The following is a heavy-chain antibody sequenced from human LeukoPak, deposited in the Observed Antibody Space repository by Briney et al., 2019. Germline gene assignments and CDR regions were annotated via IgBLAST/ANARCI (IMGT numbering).Heavy chain of an antibody. D-gene: IGHD2-15*01. J-gene: IGHJ6*02. CDR3: ARHVHCSGCSCYRYGMDG. Sequence: SETLSLTCTVSGGSISTFHWSWIRQPPGRGLEWIGFNHNTGSTNYNPSLNSRVTISVDTCKNQFFLKLSSVTAADTAVYYCARHVHCSGCSCYRYGMDGWGQGTTVTVSS. V-gene: IGHV4-59*08. CDR1: GGSISTFH. CDR2: NHNTGST.